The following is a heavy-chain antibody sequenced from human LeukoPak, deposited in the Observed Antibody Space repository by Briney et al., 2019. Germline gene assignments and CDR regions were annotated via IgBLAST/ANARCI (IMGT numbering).Heavy chain of an antibody. CDR3: ARDHRDGFLDY. CDR1: GFTFSSYS. D-gene: IGHD5-24*01. J-gene: IGHJ4*02. V-gene: IGHV3-21*01. CDR2: ISSSSSYI. Sequence: PGGSLRLSCAASGFTFSSYSMNWVRQTPGKRLEWVSSISSSSSYIYYADSVKGRFTISRDNAKNSLYLQLNSLRAEDTAVYYCARDHRDGFLDYWGQGTLVTVSA.